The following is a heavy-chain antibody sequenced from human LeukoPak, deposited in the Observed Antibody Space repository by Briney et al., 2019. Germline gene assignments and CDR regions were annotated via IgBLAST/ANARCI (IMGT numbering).Heavy chain of an antibody. CDR3: ARAVITFGAAVAKGFDC. J-gene: IGHJ4*02. V-gene: IGHV4-59*01. CDR1: GVSFRIYY. D-gene: IGHD4-23*01. Sequence: SETLSLTCTVSGVSFRIYYWSWIRQPPGKGLEWIGYIYYSGSTVYNPSLKSRVTMSLDTSQIQFSLNLNSVTLADPGDYYCARAVITFGAAVAKGFDCWGQGTLVTVSS. CDR2: IYYSGST.